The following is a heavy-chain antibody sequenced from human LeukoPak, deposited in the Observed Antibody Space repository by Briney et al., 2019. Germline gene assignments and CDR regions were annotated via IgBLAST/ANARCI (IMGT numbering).Heavy chain of an antibody. CDR1: GGSISSSSHY. Sequence: PSETLSLTCSVPGGSISSSSHYWGWIRQPPGKGLEWIGSIYYRGNTYYNPSLTSRVTISVDTSKKQFSLKLTSVTAADTAVYYCARLGYCDGGSCYFPFDQWGQGTLVIVSS. D-gene: IGHD2-15*01. V-gene: IGHV4-39*01. J-gene: IGHJ4*02. CDR2: IYYRGNT. CDR3: ARLGYCDGGSCYFPFDQ.